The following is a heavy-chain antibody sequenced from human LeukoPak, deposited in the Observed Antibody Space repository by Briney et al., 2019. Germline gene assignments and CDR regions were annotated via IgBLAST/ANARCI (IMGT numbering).Heavy chain of an antibody. J-gene: IGHJ4*02. CDR3: AREMVRRAATWTFDY. Sequence: GGSLRLSCAASGFTVSNNFMRWIRQAPGKGLEWVSVIYSDGTTYYADSVRGRFTISRDNSKNTVYLQMNSLGADDTAVYYCAREMVRRAATWTFDYWGQGTLVTVSS. V-gene: IGHV3-53*01. D-gene: IGHD2-15*01. CDR2: IYSDGTT. CDR1: GFTVSNNF.